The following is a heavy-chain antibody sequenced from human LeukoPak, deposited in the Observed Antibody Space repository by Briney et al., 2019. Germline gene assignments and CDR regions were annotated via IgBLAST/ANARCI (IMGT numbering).Heavy chain of an antibody. CDR1: GFTFSSYG. V-gene: IGHV3-30*18. Sequence: GRSLRLSCAASGFTFSSYGMHWVRQAPGKGLEWVAVISYDGSNKYYADSVKGRFTISRDNSKNTLYPQMNSLRAEDTAVYYCAKTRYSSGWYPTSGPDYWGQGTLVTVSS. J-gene: IGHJ4*02. CDR2: ISYDGSNK. D-gene: IGHD6-19*01. CDR3: AKTRYSSGWYPTSGPDY.